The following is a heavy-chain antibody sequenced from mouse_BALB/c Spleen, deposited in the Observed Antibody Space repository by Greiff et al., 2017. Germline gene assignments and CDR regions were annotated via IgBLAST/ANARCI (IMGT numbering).Heavy chain of an antibody. CDR2: ISSGGSYT. J-gene: IGHJ2*01. D-gene: IGHD2-10*02. CDR3: ARRGYGKGYCDD. CDR1: GFTFSSYA. V-gene: IGHV5-9-3*01. Sequence: DVKLVESGGGLVKPGGSLKLSCAASGFTFSSYAMSWVRQTPEKRLEWVATISSGGSYTYYPDSVKGRFTISRDNAKNTLYLQMSSLRSEDTAMYYCARRGYGKGYCDDGGQGTTLTVSS.